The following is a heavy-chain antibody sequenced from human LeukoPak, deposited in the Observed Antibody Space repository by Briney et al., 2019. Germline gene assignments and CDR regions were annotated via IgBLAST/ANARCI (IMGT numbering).Heavy chain of an antibody. CDR1: GGSISSSSYY. CDR3: ARRVSSTSWFDY. Sequence: PSETLSLTCTVSGGSISSSSYYWVWIRQPPGKGLEWIGNMHYSGSTYYNPSLKSRVTISVDTSKNQFSLKLSSVTAADTAVYYCARRVSSTSWFDYWGRGTLVTVSS. D-gene: IGHD2-2*01. J-gene: IGHJ4*02. V-gene: IGHV4-39*01. CDR2: MHYSGST.